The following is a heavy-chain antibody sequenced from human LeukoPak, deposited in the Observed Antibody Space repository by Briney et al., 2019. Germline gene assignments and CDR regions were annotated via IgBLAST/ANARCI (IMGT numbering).Heavy chain of an antibody. CDR1: GFTFSSYG. V-gene: IGHV3-30*02. J-gene: IGHJ2*01. CDR2: IRYDGSNK. D-gene: IGHD2-2*01. Sequence: GGSLRLSCAASGFTFSSYGMHWVRQAPGKGLEWVAFIRYDGSNKYYADSVKGRFTISRGNSKNTLYLQMNSLRAEDTAVYYCAKVYHCSSTSCPNFYWYFDLWGRGTLVTVSS. CDR3: AKVYHCSSTSCPNFYWYFDL.